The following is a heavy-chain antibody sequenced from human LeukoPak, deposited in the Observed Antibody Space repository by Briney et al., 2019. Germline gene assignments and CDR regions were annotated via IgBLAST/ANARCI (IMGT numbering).Heavy chain of an antibody. CDR2: INHSGST. D-gene: IGHD2-2*01. CDR1: GGSFSGYY. Sequence: PSETLSLTCAVYGGSFSGYYWSWIRQPPGKGLEWIGEINHSGSTNYNPSLKSRVTISVDTSKNQFSLKLSSATAADTAVYYCARPTGGVVPGSYGMDVWGQGTTVTVSS. V-gene: IGHV4-34*01. CDR3: ARPTGGVVPGSYGMDV. J-gene: IGHJ6*02.